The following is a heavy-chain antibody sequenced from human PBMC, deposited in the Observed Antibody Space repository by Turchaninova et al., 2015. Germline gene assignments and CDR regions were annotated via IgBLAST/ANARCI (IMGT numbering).Heavy chain of an antibody. J-gene: IGHJ4*02. V-gene: IGHV3-49*04. CDR3: RRYCSSTSCYLLDY. CDR2: IRSKAYGGTT. Sequence: SGGGLVQPGRSLRLSCTASGFTFGDYAMSWVRQAPGKGLEWVGFIRSKAYGGTTEYVASVKGRFTISRDDSKSIAYLQMNSLKTEDTAGYYCRRYCSSTSCYLLDYWGQGTLVTVSS. D-gene: IGHD2-2*01. CDR1: GFTFGDYA.